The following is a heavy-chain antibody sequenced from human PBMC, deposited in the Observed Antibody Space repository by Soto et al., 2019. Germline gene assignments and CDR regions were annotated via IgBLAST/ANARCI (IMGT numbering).Heavy chain of an antibody. Sequence: GGSLRLSCAASGFTFSDFGMSWVRQAPGKGLEWVAVISASGDAAYYAASVKCRFTLSRDNSKNTLFLQMNSLTVADTAVYYCAKKVTIYAVDPADFWGQGTQVTVSS. V-gene: IGHV3-23*01. J-gene: IGHJ4*02. CDR3: AKKVTIYAVDPADF. CDR1: GFTFSDFG. CDR2: ISASGDAA. D-gene: IGHD3-3*01.